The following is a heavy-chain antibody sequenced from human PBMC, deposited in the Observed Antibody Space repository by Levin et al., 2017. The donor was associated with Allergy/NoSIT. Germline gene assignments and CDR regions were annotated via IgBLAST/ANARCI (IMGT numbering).Heavy chain of an antibody. J-gene: IGHJ4*02. D-gene: IGHD3-22*01. CDR3: TRDNNYYDSSGEGNYFDY. Sequence: GGSLRLSCTASGFTFGDYAMSWVRQAPGKGLEWVGFIRSKAYGGTTEYAASVKGRFTISRDDSKSIAYLQMNSLKTEDTAVYYCTRDNNYYDSSGEGNYFDYWGQGTLVTVSS. CDR1: GFTFGDYA. CDR2: IRSKAYGGTT. V-gene: IGHV3-49*04.